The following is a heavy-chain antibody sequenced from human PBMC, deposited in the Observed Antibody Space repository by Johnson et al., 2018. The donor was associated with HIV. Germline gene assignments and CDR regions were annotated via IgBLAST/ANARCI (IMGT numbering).Heavy chain of an antibody. J-gene: IGHJ3*02. D-gene: IGHD3-10*01. V-gene: IGHV3-23*04. CDR2: ISGSGGST. CDR3: ARVGYGVLLWFGVDDAFDI. CDR1: GFTFSSYA. Sequence: MQLVESGGGVVQPGRSLRLSCAASGFTFSSYAMSWVRQAPGKGLEWVSAISGSGGSTYYADSVKGRFTIPRDNSKNTLYLQMNTLRAEDTDLYYCARVGYGVLLWFGVDDAFDIWGQGTMVTVSS.